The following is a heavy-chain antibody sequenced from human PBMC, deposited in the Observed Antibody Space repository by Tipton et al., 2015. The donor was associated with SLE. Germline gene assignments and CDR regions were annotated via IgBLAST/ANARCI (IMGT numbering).Heavy chain of an antibody. Sequence: TLSLTCTVSGGSISSKTYYWGWIRQPPGKGLEWIGTLYYSGTTYYNPSLKSRVTISVDTSKNQFSLNLNSLTAADTALYYCATSSSVQYYFDYWGQGTLISVSS. CDR3: ATSSSVQYYFDY. CDR1: GGSISSKTYY. J-gene: IGHJ4*02. CDR2: LYYSGTT. V-gene: IGHV4-39*01.